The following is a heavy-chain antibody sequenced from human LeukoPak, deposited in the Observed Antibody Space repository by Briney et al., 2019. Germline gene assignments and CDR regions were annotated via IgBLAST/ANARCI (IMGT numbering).Heavy chain of an antibody. J-gene: IGHJ3*02. CDR3: AREDSGVSDDAFDI. D-gene: IGHD2-15*01. Sequence: SETLSLTCTVSGGSISSNNHYWGWIRQPPGKGLEWIGSIYHSGSTYYNPSLKSRVTISVDTSKNQFSLRLSSVTAADTAVYYCAREDSGVSDDAFDIWGQGTMVTVSS. CDR2: IYHSGST. V-gene: IGHV4-39*02. CDR1: GGSISSNNHY.